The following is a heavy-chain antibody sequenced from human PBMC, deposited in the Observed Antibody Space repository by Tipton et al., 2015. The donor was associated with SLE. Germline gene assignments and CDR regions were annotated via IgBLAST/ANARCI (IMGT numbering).Heavy chain of an antibody. CDR3: ARVYHGWGAFDT. Sequence: TLSLTCTVSGGSISSSSYYWGWIRQPPGKGLEWIGEINHSGTTYYNPSLKSRVTISVDTSKNQLSLKLSSVTAADTAVYYCARVYHGWGAFDTWGQGTMVTVSS. J-gene: IGHJ3*02. D-gene: IGHD2-2*01. V-gene: IGHV4-39*07. CDR1: GGSISSSSYY. CDR2: INHSGTT.